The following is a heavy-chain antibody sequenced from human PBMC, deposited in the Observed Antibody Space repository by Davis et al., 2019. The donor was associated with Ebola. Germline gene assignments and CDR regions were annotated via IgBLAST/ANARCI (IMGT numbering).Heavy chain of an antibody. Sequence: ASLMVSCKASGYTFTNYAMKWVRQAPGQGLVWMGWSNTVTGNAMYAQGFTGRFVFSLDTSVRTAYLQISGLRAEDTAVYYCARSTMSQDAFDIWGQGTLVTVSS. D-gene: IGHD3-10*02. V-gene: IGHV7-4-1*02. CDR3: ARSTMSQDAFDI. J-gene: IGHJ3*02. CDR1: GYTFTNYA. CDR2: SNTVTGNA.